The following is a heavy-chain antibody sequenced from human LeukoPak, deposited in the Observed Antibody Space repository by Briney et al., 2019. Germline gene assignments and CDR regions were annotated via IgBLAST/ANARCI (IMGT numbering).Heavy chain of an antibody. D-gene: IGHD6-13*01. J-gene: IGHJ4*02. V-gene: IGHV4-34*01. Sequence: SETLSLTCAVYGGSFSGYYWSWIRQPPGKGLEWIGEINHSGSTNYNPSLKSRVTISVDTSKNQFSLKLSSVTAADTAVYYCARAIMAAAGNMDYFDYWGQGTLVTVSS. CDR3: ARAIMAAAGNMDYFDY. CDR1: GGSFSGYY. CDR2: INHSGST.